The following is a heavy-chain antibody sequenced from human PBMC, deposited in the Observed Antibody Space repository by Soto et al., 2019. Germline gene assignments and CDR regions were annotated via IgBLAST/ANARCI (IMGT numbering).Heavy chain of an antibody. V-gene: IGHV3-33*01. Sequence: GGSLRLSCAASGFTFSSYGMHWVRQAPGKGLEWVAVIWYDGSNKYYADSVKGRFTISRDNSKNTLYLQMNSLRAEDTAVYYCARETNDFWSSYYSYGMDGQGQGTTGTVAS. D-gene: IGHD3-3*01. CDR3: ARETNDFWSSYYSYGMDG. J-gene: IGHJ6*02. CDR2: IWYDGSNK. CDR1: GFTFSSYG.